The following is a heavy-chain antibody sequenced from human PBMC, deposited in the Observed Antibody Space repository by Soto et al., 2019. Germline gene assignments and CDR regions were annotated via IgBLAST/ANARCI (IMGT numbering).Heavy chain of an antibody. Sequence: GGSLRLSCAASGFRVSGSDIHWVRQASGEGLEWVGRIKTKAENYATALAASVRGRFSLSRDDSRNTAYLEMNSLKTEDTAVYYCTRRDCSGGDCYSDFDYWGQGALVTVSS. D-gene: IGHD2-21*02. J-gene: IGHJ4*02. V-gene: IGHV3-73*01. CDR2: IKTKAENYAT. CDR3: TRRDCSGGDCYSDFDY. CDR1: GFRVSGSD.